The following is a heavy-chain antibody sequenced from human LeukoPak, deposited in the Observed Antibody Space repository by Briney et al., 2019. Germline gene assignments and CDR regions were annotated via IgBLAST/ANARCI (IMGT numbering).Heavy chain of an antibody. V-gene: IGHV3-20*04. D-gene: IGHD4-17*01. CDR3: ARDPGGSYGDSPYYYYYMDV. Sequence: RPGGSLRLSCAASGFTFDDYGMSWVRQAPGKGLEWVSGINWNGGSTGYADSVKGRFTISRDNAKNSLYLQMNSLRAEDTALYYCARDPGGSYGDSPYYYYYMDVWGKGTTVTVSS. CDR2: INWNGGST. CDR1: GFTFDDYG. J-gene: IGHJ6*03.